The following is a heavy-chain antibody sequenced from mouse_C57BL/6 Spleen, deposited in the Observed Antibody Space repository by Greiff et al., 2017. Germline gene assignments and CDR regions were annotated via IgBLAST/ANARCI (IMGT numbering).Heavy chain of an antibody. CDR3: ARDNDYYGSSYWYFDV. V-gene: IGHV5-4*01. J-gene: IGHJ1*03. D-gene: IGHD1-1*01. CDR1: GFTFSSYA. CDR2: ISDGGSYT. Sequence: EVKLQESGGGLVKPGGSLKLSCAASGFTFSSYAMSWVRQTPEKRLEWVATISDGGSYTYYPDHVKGRFTISRDNAKNNLYLQMSHLKSEDTAMYYCARDNDYYGSSYWYFDVWGTGTTVTVSS.